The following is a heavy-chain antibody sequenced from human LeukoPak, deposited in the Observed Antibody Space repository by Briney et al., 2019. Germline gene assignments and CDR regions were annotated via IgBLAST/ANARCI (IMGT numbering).Heavy chain of an antibody. J-gene: IGHJ4*02. CDR2: INPNSGGT. Sequence: ASVKVSCKASGYTFTDYYIHWVRQAPGQGLEWMGWINPNSGGTNYAQKFQGRVTMTRDTSITTAYMELSRLRSDDTAVYYCARDEGTTWYGIDYWGPGTLSPSPQ. CDR1: GYTFTDYY. V-gene: IGHV1-2*02. CDR3: ARDEGTTWYGIDY. D-gene: IGHD1/OR15-1a*01.